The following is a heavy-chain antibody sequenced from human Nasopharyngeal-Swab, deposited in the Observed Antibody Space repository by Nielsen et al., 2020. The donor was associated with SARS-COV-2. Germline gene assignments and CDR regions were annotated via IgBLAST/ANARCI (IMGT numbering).Heavy chain of an antibody. D-gene: IGHD6-19*01. V-gene: IGHV3-13*01. CDR3: AKHSSGAFDY. J-gene: IGHJ4*02. Sequence: GESLKISCAASGFTFSSYDMHWVRQATGKGLEWVSAIGTAGDTYYPGSVKGRFTISRENAKNSLYLQMNSLRAGDTAVYYCAKHSSGAFDYWGQGTLVTVSS. CDR2: IGTAGDT. CDR1: GFTFSSYD.